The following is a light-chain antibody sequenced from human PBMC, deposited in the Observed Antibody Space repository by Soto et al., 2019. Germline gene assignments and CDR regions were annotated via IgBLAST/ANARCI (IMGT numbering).Light chain of an antibody. J-gene: IGLJ1*01. CDR2: GDN. Sequence: QSVLTQPPSASGMPGLRHTISCSRSSNNIGSHPVNWYQQLPGTAPKLLLYGDNQRPSGVPDRFSASKSGASASLAISGLQSEDEATYYCASWDNSLNGLYVFGAGTKVTVL. V-gene: IGLV1-44*01. CDR3: ASWDNSLNGLYV. CDR1: SNNIGSHP.